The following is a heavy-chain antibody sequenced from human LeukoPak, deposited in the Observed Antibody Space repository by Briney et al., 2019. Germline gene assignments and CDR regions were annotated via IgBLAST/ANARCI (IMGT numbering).Heavy chain of an antibody. CDR1: GGSIISSGYY. D-gene: IGHD3-22*01. CDR3: AAYLDASSGYFG. J-gene: IGHJ4*02. V-gene: IGHV4-39*01. CDR2: INYIGST. Sequence: SETLSLTCTVSGGSIISSGYYWRCSRQPPGKGLEWIGSINYIGSTYYNPSLKSRVTISVDTSKNQFSLKLSTVTAADTAVYYCAAYLDASSGYFGWGQGTLVTVSS.